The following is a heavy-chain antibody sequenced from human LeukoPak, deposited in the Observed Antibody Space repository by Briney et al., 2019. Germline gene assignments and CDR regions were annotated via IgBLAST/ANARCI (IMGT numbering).Heavy chain of an antibody. Sequence: PGGSLRLSCAASGFTFSDYYMSWIRQAPGKGLEWVSYISSSSSYTNYADSVKGRFTISRDNAKNSLYLQMNSLRAEDTAVYCCANSGYDSPLSEPFDYWGQGTLVTVSS. D-gene: IGHD5-12*01. CDR1: GFTFSDYY. V-gene: IGHV3-11*06. J-gene: IGHJ4*02. CDR2: ISSSSSYT. CDR3: ANSGYDSPLSEPFDY.